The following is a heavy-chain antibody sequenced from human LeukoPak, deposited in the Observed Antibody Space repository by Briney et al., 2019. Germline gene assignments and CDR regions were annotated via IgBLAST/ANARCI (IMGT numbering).Heavy chain of an antibody. CDR1: GGSISSYY. V-gene: IGHV4-59*01. CDR3: ARDRHYGDLLYFDY. D-gene: IGHD4-17*01. J-gene: IGHJ4*02. CDR2: IYYSGST. Sequence: PSETLSLTCTVSGGSISSYYWSWIRQPPGKGLEWIGYIYYSGSTNYNPSLKSRVTISVDTSKNQFSLKLSSVAAADTAVYYCARDRHYGDLLYFDYWGQGTLVTVSS.